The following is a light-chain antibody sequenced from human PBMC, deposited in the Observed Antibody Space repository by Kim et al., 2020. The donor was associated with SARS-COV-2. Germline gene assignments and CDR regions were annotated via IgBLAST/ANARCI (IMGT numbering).Light chain of an antibody. Sequence: MSQSPATLSASPGETVTLSCRATESVSTSLAWYQQRPGQAPTLLIYGASTRATGIPARFTGSGSGSQFTLTIRGLQSEDFAVYYCHQYLTSPYSFGRGTKLDI. V-gene: IGKV3-15*01. CDR1: ESVSTS. CDR3: HQYLTSPYS. CDR2: GAS. J-gene: IGKJ2*03.